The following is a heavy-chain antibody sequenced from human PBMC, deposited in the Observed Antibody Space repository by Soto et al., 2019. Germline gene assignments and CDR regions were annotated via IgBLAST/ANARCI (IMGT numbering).Heavy chain of an antibody. J-gene: IGHJ5*02. CDR2: VIGSGSRT. Sequence: VQLVQSGAEVKKPGASVKVSCKASGYTFTSYAMTWVRQAPGKGLEWVSVVIGSGSRTYYADSVKDRFTISRDNFKNTLYLQMNSLRAEDTAVYYCARDRGVARGWFDPWGQGTLVTVSS. CDR3: ARDRGVARGWFDP. CDR1: GYTFTSYA. V-gene: IGHV3-23*04. D-gene: IGHD5-12*01.